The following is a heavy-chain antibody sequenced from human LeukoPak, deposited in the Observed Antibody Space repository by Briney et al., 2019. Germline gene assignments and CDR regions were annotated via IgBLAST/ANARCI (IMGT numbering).Heavy chain of an antibody. CDR1: GFTFSSYA. Sequence: GGSLRLSCAASGFTFSSYAMSWVRQAPGKGLEWVSAISGSGGSTYYADSVKGRFTISRDNSKNTLYLQMNSLRAEDTAVYYCARADDIVVVVAAMVDYWGQGTLVTVSS. CDR3: ARADDIVVVVAAMVDY. CDR2: ISGSGGST. J-gene: IGHJ4*02. V-gene: IGHV3-23*01. D-gene: IGHD2-15*01.